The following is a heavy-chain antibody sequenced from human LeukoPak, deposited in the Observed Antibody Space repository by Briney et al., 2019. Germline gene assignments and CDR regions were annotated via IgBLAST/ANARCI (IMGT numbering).Heavy chain of an antibody. CDR2: IYHSGST. CDR1: GYSISSGYY. V-gene: IGHV4-38-2*01. D-gene: IGHD6-19*01. CDR3: ARGPSYTSGCDFDY. J-gene: IGHJ4*02. Sequence: KTSETLSLTCAVSGYSISSGYYWGWIRQPPGKGLEWIGNIYHSGSTYYNPSLKSRATISVDTSKNQFSLKLTSVTAADTAVYYCARGPSYTSGCDFDYWGQGTLVTVSS.